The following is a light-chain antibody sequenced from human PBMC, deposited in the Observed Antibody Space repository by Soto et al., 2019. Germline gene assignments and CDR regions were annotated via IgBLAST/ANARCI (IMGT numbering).Light chain of an antibody. CDR3: QQYNSWPRT. V-gene: IGKV3D-15*01. J-gene: IGKJ1*01. CDR1: QSVSLN. CDR2: GVS. Sequence: EIVMTQSPVTLSVSPGERATLSCRASQSVSLNLAWYQQKLGQAPRLLIYGVSTRATGIPTRFSGSGSGTEFTLTISSLQSEDFAVYYCQQYNSWPRTFGQGTKVEIK.